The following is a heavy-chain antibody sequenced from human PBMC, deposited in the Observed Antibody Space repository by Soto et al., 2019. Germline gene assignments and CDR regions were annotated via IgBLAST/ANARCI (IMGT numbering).Heavy chain of an antibody. V-gene: IGHV3-53*01. Sequence: PGGSLRLSCAASGISVSNNYMRWVRQAPGKGLEWVSLIYSGGGTHYADSVKGRFTISRDNSKNTLYLQMNSLGAEDTAVYYCARDPPGIAAAGAGGWGQGTLVTVSS. CDR1: GISVSNNY. CDR2: IYSGGGT. CDR3: ARDPPGIAAAGAGG. J-gene: IGHJ4*02. D-gene: IGHD6-13*01.